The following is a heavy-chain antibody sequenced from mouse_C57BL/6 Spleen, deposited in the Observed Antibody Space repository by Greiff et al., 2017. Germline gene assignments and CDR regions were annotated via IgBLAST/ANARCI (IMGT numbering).Heavy chain of an antibody. CDR3: ARDYYYNALDY. CDR2: IDPANGDT. Sequence: EVQLQQSGAELVKPGASVKLSCTASGFNIKDNYMHWVKQRTEQGLEWIGRIDPANGDTKYAPKFQGKATITADTSSNTAYLQLSSLTSEDTAIYYCARDYYYNALDYWGQGTSLTVSS. J-gene: IGHJ4*01. V-gene: IGHV14-2*01. D-gene: IGHD1-1*01. CDR1: GFNIKDNY.